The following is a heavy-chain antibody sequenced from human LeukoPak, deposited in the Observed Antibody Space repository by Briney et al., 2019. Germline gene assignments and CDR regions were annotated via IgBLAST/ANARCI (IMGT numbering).Heavy chain of an antibody. CDR2: IWYDGSNK. CDR1: GFTFSSYA. Sequence: GRSLRLSCAASGFTFSSYAMHWVRQAPGKGLEWVAVIWYDGSNKYYADSVKGRFTISRDNSKNTLYLQMNSLRAEDTAVYYCARAPVYSGSYYYYGMDVWGQGTTVTISS. V-gene: IGHV3-33*08. D-gene: IGHD1-26*01. CDR3: ARAPVYSGSYYYYGMDV. J-gene: IGHJ6*02.